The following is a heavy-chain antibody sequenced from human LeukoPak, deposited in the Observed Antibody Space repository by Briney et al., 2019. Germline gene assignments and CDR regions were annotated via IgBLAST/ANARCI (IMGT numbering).Heavy chain of an antibody. CDR3: ARVPGGVTTWFDP. CDR2: ISAYNGNT. V-gene: IGHV1-18*01. Sequence: ASVKVSCKASGYTFTSYDINWVRQAPGQGLEWMGWISAYNGNTNYAQKLQGRVTMTTDTSTSTAYMELRSLRSDDTAVYFCARVPGGVTTWFDPWGQGTLVTVSS. CDR1: GYTFTSYD. D-gene: IGHD3-16*01. J-gene: IGHJ5*02.